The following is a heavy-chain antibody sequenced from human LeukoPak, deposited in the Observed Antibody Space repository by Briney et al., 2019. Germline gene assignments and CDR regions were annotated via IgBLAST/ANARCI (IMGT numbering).Heavy chain of an antibody. V-gene: IGHV5-51*01. J-gene: IGHJ4*02. Sequence: GESLKISGKGSGYRFINYWIGWVRQMPGKGLEWMGIIFPDDSDTRYSPSFQGQVTISADKSISTAYLQWSSPKASDTAMYYCAIGGDSTTSCYRCFNYWGQGTLVTVSS. CDR1: GYRFINYW. D-gene: IGHD2-2*01. CDR2: IFPDDSDT. CDR3: AIGGDSTTSCYRCFNY.